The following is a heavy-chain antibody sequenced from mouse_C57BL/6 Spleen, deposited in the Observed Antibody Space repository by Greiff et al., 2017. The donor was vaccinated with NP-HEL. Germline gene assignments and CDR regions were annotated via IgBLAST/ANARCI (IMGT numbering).Heavy chain of an antibody. CDR3: ARGEDCPGGYAMDY. Sequence: QVQLQQPGAELVKPGASVKLSCKASGYTFTSYWMHWVKQRPGQGLEWVGMIHPNSGSTNYNEKFKSKATLTVDKSSSTAYLQLSSLTSEDSAVYYCARGEDCPGGYAMDYWGQGTSVTVSS. CDR2: IHPNSGST. V-gene: IGHV1-64*01. J-gene: IGHJ4*01. CDR1: GYTFTSYW.